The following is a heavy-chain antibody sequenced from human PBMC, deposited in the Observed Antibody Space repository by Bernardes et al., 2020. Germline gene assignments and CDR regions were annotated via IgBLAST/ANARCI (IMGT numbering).Heavy chain of an antibody. J-gene: IGHJ3*02. CDR2: INPNSGGT. Sequence: ASVKVSCKASGYTFTGYYMHWVRQAPGQGLEWMGRINPNSGGTNYAQKFQGRVTMTRDTSISTAYMELSRLRSDDTAVYYCARDALWQWLPLQGFDIWGQGTMVTVSS. V-gene: IGHV1-2*06. CDR3: ARDALWQWLPLQGFDI. D-gene: IGHD6-19*01. CDR1: GYTFTGYY.